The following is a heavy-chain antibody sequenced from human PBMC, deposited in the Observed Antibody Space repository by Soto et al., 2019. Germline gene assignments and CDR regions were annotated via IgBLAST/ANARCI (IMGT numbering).Heavy chain of an antibody. V-gene: IGHV1-2*04. Sequence: GASVKVSCKASGYTFTGYYMHWVRQAPGQGLEWMGWINPNSGGTNYAQKFQGWVTMTRDTSISTAYMELSRLRSDDTAVYYCARGGAASVADYYYYGMDVWGQGTTVTVSS. J-gene: IGHJ6*02. D-gene: IGHD1-26*01. CDR2: INPNSGGT. CDR1: GYTFTGYY. CDR3: ARGGAASVADYYYYGMDV.